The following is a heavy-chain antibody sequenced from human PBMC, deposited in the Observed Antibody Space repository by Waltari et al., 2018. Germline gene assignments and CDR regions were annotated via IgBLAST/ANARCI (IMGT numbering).Heavy chain of an antibody. Sequence: QVQLQQWGAGLLKPSETLSLTCAVYGGSFSGYYWSWIRQPPGKGLEWIGEINHSGSTNYNRARKSRVTISVDTDKNQFSLKLSSVTAADTAVYYCARRGDYVWGSYRYKGEFDYWGQGTLVTVSS. J-gene: IGHJ4*02. CDR3: ARRGDYVWGSYRYKGEFDY. CDR1: GGSFSGYY. CDR2: INHSGST. D-gene: IGHD3-16*02. V-gene: IGHV4-34*01.